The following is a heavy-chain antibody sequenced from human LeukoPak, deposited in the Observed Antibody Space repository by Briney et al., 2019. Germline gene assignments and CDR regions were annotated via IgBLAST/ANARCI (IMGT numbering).Heavy chain of an antibody. CDR3: AKDANYLDSSGYFIPFDY. D-gene: IGHD3-22*01. CDR1: GFTFSRFA. Sequence: GGSLRISCSASGFTFSRFAMTWVRHPPGKGLEWVSTISGNGLQTFYADSVKGRFSVSRDNSVNIVYLQMDSLRADDSALYSCAKDANYLDSSGYFIPFDYWGPGTLVTVAS. J-gene: IGHJ4*02. CDR2: ISGNGLQT. V-gene: IGHV3-23*01.